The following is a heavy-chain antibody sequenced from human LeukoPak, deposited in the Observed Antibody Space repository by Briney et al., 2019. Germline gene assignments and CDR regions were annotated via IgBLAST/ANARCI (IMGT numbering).Heavy chain of an antibody. D-gene: IGHD3-3*01. CDR1: GFTFTTYG. J-gene: IGHJ4*02. V-gene: IGHV3-30*02. CDR2: IKYDGSDK. CDR3: SKDHSPFFAS. Sequence: GGSLRLSCDASGFTFTTYGMHWVRQVPGQGLEWVGFIKYDGSDKYYVDSLKGRFTITRDNARSTPYLQMNSLIAEDTAVYYCSKDHSPFFASGGQGTLVT.